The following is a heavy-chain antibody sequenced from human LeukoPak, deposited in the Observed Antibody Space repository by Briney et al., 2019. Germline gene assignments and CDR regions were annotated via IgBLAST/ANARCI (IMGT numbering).Heavy chain of an antibody. Sequence: ASVKVSCKASGYTFTSYDINWVRQATGQGLEWMGWMNPNSGNTGYAQKFQGRVTMTRNTSISTAYMALSSLRSEATAVYYCARARRSCSGGSCYSFNYWGQGTLVTVSS. J-gene: IGHJ4*02. CDR1: GYTFTSYD. V-gene: IGHV1-8*01. CDR3: ARARRSCSGGSCYSFNY. D-gene: IGHD2-15*01. CDR2: MNPNSGNT.